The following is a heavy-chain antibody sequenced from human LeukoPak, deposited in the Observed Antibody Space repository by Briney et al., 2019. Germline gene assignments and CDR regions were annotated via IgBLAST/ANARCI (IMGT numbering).Heavy chain of an antibody. CDR3: ASSFTIKDS. D-gene: IGHD3-3*01. Sequence: GGSLRLSCAASGFTFSSYWMHWVRQAPGKGLVWVSRINPDGSSTNYADSVKGRFTISRDNAKKTLYLQMNSLRAEDTAVYYCASSFTIKDSWGQGTLVTVSS. CDR2: INPDGSST. J-gene: IGHJ4*02. V-gene: IGHV3-74*01. CDR1: GFTFSSYW.